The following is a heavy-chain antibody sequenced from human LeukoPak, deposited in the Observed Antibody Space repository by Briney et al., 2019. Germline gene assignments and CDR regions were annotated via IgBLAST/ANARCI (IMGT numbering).Heavy chain of an antibody. CDR2: IYHSGST. J-gene: IGHJ4*02. CDR3: ARLKATVSIHAYFDS. CDR1: GGSFSSYY. V-gene: IGHV4-59*01. Sequence: PSETLSLTCTVSGGSFSSYYWTWIRQPPGKGLEWIGYIYHSGSTNYNPSLKSRFSISSDTSKNQFSLELSSVTAADTAVYYCARLKATVSIHAYFDSWGQGTLVTVSS. D-gene: IGHD4-17*01.